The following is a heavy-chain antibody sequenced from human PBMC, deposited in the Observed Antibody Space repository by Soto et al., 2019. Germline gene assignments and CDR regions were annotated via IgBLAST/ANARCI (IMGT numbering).Heavy chain of an antibody. Sequence: PGGSLRLSCAASGFTFSDYAMSWVRQAPGKGLEWVSVINSDGATYYADSVQGRFSISRDNSKSTLCLQMNSLSVEDMAIYYCASRPRGSVAGTLDSWGQGSLVTVSS. CDR2: INSDGAT. V-gene: IGHV3-23*01. CDR3: ASRPRGSVAGTLDS. D-gene: IGHD6-19*01. J-gene: IGHJ5*01. CDR1: GFTFSDYA.